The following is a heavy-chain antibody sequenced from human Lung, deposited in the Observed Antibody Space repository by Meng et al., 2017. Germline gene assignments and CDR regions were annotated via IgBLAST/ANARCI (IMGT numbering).Heavy chain of an antibody. V-gene: IGHV4-34*01. CDR3: ARGPTTMAHDFDY. CDR2: INHSGST. Sequence: QGQLQQWGAGLLKPSETLSLPCVVSGGSFRDYYWSWIRQPPGKGLEWIGEINHSGSTNYNPSLESRATISVDTSQNNLSLKLSSVTAADSAVYYCARGPTTMAHDFDYWGQGTLVTVSS. CDR1: GGSFRDYY. J-gene: IGHJ4*02. D-gene: IGHD4-11*01.